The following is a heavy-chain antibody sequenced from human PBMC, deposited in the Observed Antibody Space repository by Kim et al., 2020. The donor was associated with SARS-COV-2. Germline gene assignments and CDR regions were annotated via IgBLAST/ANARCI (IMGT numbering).Heavy chain of an antibody. CDR1: GFTFSSYD. Sequence: GGSLRLSCAASGFTFSSYDLPCFRPATGTGLEWVSAIGTAGDTYYPGSVKGRFTISRENAKNSLYLQMNSLRAGDTAVYYCARSQYSNSFGYYYYYMDVWGKGTTVTVSS. CDR3: ARSQYSNSFGYYYYYMDV. J-gene: IGHJ6*03. V-gene: IGHV3-13*01. D-gene: IGHD4-4*01. CDR2: IGTAGDT.